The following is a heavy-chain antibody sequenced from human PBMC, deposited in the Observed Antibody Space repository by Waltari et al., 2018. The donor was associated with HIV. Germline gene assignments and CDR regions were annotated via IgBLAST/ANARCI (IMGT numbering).Heavy chain of an antibody. CDR3: AKSMRDLRPSAFDV. CDR1: GFNFRHFA. Sequence: EVQLLESGGGLVQLGGSLRLSCAASGFNFRHFAMSWVRQAPGKGPEWVSALSGSGSTASYADYVKGRFTISRDFSNNTLFLQMNNLRAEDTAVYFCAKSMRDLRPSAFDVWGQGTMVAISS. J-gene: IGHJ3*01. V-gene: IGHV3-23*01. D-gene: IGHD2-8*01. CDR2: LSGSGSTA.